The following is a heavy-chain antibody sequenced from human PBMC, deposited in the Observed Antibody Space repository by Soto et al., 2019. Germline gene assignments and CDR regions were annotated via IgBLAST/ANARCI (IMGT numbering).Heavy chain of an antibody. J-gene: IGHJ4*02. CDR1: GYTFMYYG. V-gene: IGHV1-18*04. CDR2: ISAYNGDT. CDR3: ARKPKGHPHDY. Sequence: ASVKVSCKASGYTFMYYGISWVRQAPGQGLEWMGWISAYNGDTHYAQNFQGRVTMTTDTSTSTAYIELRSLRSDDTAVYYCARKPKGHPHDYWGQGTLVTVSS.